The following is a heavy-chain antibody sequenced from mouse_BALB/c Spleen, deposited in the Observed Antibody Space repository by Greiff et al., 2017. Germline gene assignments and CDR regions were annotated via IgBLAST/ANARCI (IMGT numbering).Heavy chain of an antibody. CDR2: INPSNGRT. J-gene: IGHJ3*01. D-gene: IGHD2-14*01. CDR3: ARNYRFPFAY. CDR1: GYTFTSYW. V-gene: IGHV1S81*02. Sequence: VQLQQPGAELVKPGASVKLSCKASGYTFTSYWMHWVKQRPGQGLEWIGEINPSNGRTNYNEKFKSKATLTVDKSSSTAYMQLSSLTSEDSAVYYCARNYRFPFAYWGQGTLVTVSA.